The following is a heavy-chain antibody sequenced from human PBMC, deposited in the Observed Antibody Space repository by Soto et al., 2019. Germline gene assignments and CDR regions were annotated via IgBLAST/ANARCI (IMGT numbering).Heavy chain of an antibody. CDR1: GFTFSSYG. CDR3: AKDGSSSWYAGFRYHYYGMDV. V-gene: IGHV3-30*18. Sequence: PGGSLRLSCAASGFTFSSYGMHWVRQAPGKGLEWVAVISYDGSNKYYADSVKGRFTISRDNSKNTLYLQMNSLRAEDTAVYYCAKDGSSSWYAGFRYHYYGMDVWGQGTTVTVSS. D-gene: IGHD6-13*01. J-gene: IGHJ6*02. CDR2: ISYDGSNK.